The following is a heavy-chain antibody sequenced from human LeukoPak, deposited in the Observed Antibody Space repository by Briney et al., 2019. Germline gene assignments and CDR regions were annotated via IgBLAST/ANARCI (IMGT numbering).Heavy chain of an antibody. CDR2: ISSGSSYI. V-gene: IGHV3-21*01. J-gene: IGHJ4*02. CDR3: ASSPSPGGNFDS. Sequence: KTGGSLILSCSASGFAFSLYGMHWVRQAPGKGLEWVSSISSGSSYIYYADSVKGRFTISRDNAKNSLYLQMNSLRAEDTAVYYCASSPSPGGNFDSWGQGTLVTVSS. D-gene: IGHD1-1*01. CDR1: GFAFSLYG.